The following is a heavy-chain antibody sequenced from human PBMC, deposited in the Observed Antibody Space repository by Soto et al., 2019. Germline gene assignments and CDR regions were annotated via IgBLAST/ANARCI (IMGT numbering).Heavy chain of an antibody. V-gene: IGHV1-69*02. D-gene: IGHD3-10*01. CDR3: ATNYGSGSTRFDY. Sequence: QVQLVQSGAEVKKPGSSVRVSCTASGDTFNFYTISWVRQVPGQGPEWMGRIIPMHGMSNYAQKFLCRATFLADRSTKSDCQNLRGLTSEDTAVYSCATNYGSGSTRFDYWGQGTMVTVSS. CDR2: IIPMHGMS. CDR1: GDTFNFYT. J-gene: IGHJ4*02.